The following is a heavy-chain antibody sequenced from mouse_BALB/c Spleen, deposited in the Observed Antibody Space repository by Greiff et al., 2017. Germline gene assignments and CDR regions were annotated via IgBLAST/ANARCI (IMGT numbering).Heavy chain of an antibody. CDR1: GFSLTSYG. V-gene: IGHV2-9*02. J-gene: IGHJ4*01. CDR3: ARYYGSSPYYYAMDY. Sequence: VKVVESGPGLVAPSQSLSITCTVSGFSLTSYGVHWVRQPPGKGLEWLGVIWAGGSTNYNSALMSRLSISKDNSKSQVFLKMNSLQTDDTAMYYCARYYGSSPYYYAMDYWGQGTSVTVSS. CDR2: IWAGGST. D-gene: IGHD1-1*01.